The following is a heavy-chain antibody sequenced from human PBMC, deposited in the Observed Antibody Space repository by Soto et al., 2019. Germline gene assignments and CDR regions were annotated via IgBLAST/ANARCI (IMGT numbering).Heavy chain of an antibody. CDR3: TRPLGGDSSGYYSTYFAMNV. CDR2: ISWNSGSI. Sequence: GGSLRLSCAASGFTFDDYAMHWVRQAPGKGLEWVSGISWNSGSIGYADSVKGRFTISRDNAKNSLYLQMNSLKASDTAIYYCTRPLGGDSSGYYSTYFAMNVWGQGTTVTVSS. J-gene: IGHJ6*02. D-gene: IGHD3-22*01. CDR1: GFTFDDYA. V-gene: IGHV3-9*01.